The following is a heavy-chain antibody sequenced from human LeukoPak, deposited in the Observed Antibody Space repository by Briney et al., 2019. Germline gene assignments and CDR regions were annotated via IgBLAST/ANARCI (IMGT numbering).Heavy chain of an antibody. D-gene: IGHD1-14*01. CDR2: INADGSTA. V-gene: IGHV3-74*01. CDR1: GFTFGNSW. J-gene: IGHJ3*01. Sequence: QSGGSLRLSCAASGFTFGNSWVHWVRQAPGKGLVWDSLINADGSTATYADSVKGRFTISRDNARSTLSLQMNSLTIEDTAVYYCVVVVEPPDSDGFDVWGQGTMITVSS. CDR3: VVVVEPPDSDGFDV.